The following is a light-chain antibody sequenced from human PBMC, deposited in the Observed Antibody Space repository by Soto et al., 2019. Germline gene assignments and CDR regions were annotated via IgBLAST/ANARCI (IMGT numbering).Light chain of an antibody. CDR3: MQALKTQFT. CDR2: LGS. Sequence: DIVMTQSPLSLPVTPGEPASISCRSSQSLLHNNGYNYLDWYLQKPGQSPLLLIYLGSNRASGVPDRFSGSGSGTDFTLKISRVEAEDVGVYYCMQALKTQFTFGPGTKVEIK. J-gene: IGKJ3*01. CDR1: QSLLHNNGYNY. V-gene: IGKV2-28*01.